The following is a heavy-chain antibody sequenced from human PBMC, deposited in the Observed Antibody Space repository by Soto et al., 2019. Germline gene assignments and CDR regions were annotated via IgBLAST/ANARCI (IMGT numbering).Heavy chain of an antibody. CDR1: GYSFTSYW. Sequence: PGESLKISCKGSGYSFTSYWIGWVRQMPGKGLEWMGIIYPGDSDTRYSPSFQGQVTISADKSISTAYLQWSSLKASDTAMYYCARQPPRIAEAGTVYYYGMDVWGQGTTVTVSS. CDR2: IYPGDSDT. CDR3: ARQPPRIAEAGTVYYYGMDV. D-gene: IGHD6-13*01. V-gene: IGHV5-51*01. J-gene: IGHJ6*02.